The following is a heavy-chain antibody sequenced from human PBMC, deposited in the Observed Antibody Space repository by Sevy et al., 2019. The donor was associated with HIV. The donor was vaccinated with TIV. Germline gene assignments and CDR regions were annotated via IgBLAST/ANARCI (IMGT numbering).Heavy chain of an antibody. CDR2: IYWDDDK. D-gene: IGHD4-17*01. V-gene: IGHV2-5*02. CDR1: GFSLSTSGVG. Sequence: SGPTLVKPTQTLTLTCTFSGFSLSTSGVGVGWIRQPPGKALEWLTLIYWDDDKRYSPSLKSRLTITKDTSKSQVVLTMTNMDPVDTATYYCARFNYADYTDNFDYWGQGTLVTVSS. J-gene: IGHJ4*02. CDR3: ARFNYADYTDNFDY.